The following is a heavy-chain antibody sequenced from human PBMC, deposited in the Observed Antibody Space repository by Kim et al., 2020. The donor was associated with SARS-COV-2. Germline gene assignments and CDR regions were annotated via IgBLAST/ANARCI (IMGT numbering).Heavy chain of an antibody. CDR3: ASQYSSNWGNFHY. J-gene: IGHJ4*02. Sequence: GGSLRLSCAASGFTFSSYSMNWVRQAPGKGLEWVSSISSSGSYIYYADSVKGRFTISRDNAKNSLYLQMNSLRAEDTAVYYCASQYSSNWGNFHYWGQGTLVTVSS. V-gene: IGHV3-21*01. D-gene: IGHD6-13*01. CDR1: GFTFSSYS. CDR2: ISSSGSYI.